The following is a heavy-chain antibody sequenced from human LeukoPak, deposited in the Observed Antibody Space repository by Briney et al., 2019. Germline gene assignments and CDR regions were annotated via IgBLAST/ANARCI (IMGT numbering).Heavy chain of an antibody. CDR1: GGTFSSYA. Sequence: GASVKVSCKASGGTFSSYAISWVRQAPGQGLEWMGGIIPIFGTANYAQKFQGRVTITADKSTSTAYMELSSLRSEDTAVYYCARDRRRAYCGGDCYPHFDYWGQGTLVTVSS. CDR2: IIPIFGTA. CDR3: ARDRRRAYCGGDCYPHFDY. D-gene: IGHD2-21*02. J-gene: IGHJ4*02. V-gene: IGHV1-69*06.